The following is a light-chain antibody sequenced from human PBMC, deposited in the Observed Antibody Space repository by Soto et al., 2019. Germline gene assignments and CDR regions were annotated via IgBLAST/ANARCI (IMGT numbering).Light chain of an antibody. Sequence: QSALTQPPSVSGAPGQTVAISCTGSSSNIGPGFDVHWYQQLPGTAPKLVLYGNTNRPSGVPDRFSGSRSGSSASLAITGLQAEDEADYYCQSYDSGLTGTVFGTGTKVTLL. V-gene: IGLV1-40*01. CDR2: GNT. J-gene: IGLJ1*01. CDR3: QSYDSGLTGTV. CDR1: SSNIGPGFD.